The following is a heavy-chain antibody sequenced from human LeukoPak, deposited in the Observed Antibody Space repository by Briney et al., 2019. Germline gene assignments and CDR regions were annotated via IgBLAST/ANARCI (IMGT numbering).Heavy chain of an antibody. CDR2: ISWKSGSI. V-gene: IGHV3-9*01. J-gene: IGHJ4*02. D-gene: IGHD2-8*01. CDR1: GFTFDDYD. Sequence: PGGSLRLTCAAYGFTFDDYDMHWVRQAPGKGLEWVSGISWKSGSIGYADSVKGRFTISRDNAKNSLYLQMNSLRAEDTALYYCAKALGQMGDYGGQGTLVTVSS. CDR3: AKALGQMGDY.